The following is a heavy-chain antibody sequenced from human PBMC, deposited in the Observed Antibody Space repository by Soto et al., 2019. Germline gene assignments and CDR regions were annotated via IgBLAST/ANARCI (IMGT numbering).Heavy chain of an antibody. J-gene: IGHJ4*02. Sequence: QVQLQESGPGLVKPSQTLSLTCTVSGGSISSGGYYWSWIRQHPGKGLEWIGYIYYSGSTYYNPYVKSRFTISVDTSKNQFSLKLSSVTAADTAVYYCAREGGIVGATAADYWGQGTLVTVSS. CDR1: GGSISSGGYY. CDR2: IYYSGST. D-gene: IGHD1-26*01. CDR3: AREGGIVGATAADY. V-gene: IGHV4-31*03.